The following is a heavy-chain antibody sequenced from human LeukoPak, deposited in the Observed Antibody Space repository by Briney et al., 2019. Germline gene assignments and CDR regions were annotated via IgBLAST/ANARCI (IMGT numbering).Heavy chain of an antibody. D-gene: IGHD6-19*01. CDR1: GVTFSSYA. CDR2: ISGSGGNT. J-gene: IGHJ4*02. V-gene: IGHV3-23*01. CDR3: AIDQHSSGSYLDY. Sequence: PGGSLRLSCAASGVTFSSYAMRWVNQAPGQGLEWVSTISGSGGNTYYADSVKGRFTISRDNSKNTLYLQMNSLRAEDTVVYYCAIDQHSSGSYLDYWGQGTLVTVSS.